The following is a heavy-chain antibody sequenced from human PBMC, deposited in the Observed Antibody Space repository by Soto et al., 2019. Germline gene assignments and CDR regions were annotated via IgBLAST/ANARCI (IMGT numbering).Heavy chain of an antibody. D-gene: IGHD2-15*01. V-gene: IGHV4-59*01. CDR1: SGSIIIYY. Sequence: AEPLSRACSVTSGSIIIYYRSWIRQPPGKGLELIGYIYYSGSTNYNPSLKSRVTISGDTSKNQFSLKLSSVTAADTAVYDCARSAGYFSGGSGHFYYWCQGTLVTVS. CDR3: ARSAGYFSGGSGHFYY. J-gene: IGHJ4*02. CDR2: IYYSGST.